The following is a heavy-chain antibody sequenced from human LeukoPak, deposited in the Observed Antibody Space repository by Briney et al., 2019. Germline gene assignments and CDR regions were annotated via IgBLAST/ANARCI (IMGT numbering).Heavy chain of an antibody. V-gene: IGHV1-2*04. D-gene: IGHD3-10*01. Sequence: ASVKVSCKASGYTFTGYYMHWVRQAPAQGLEWMGWINPNSGGTNYAQKFQGWVTMTRDTSISTAYMELSRLRSDDTAVYYCARERPGASLDYWGQGTLVTVSS. CDR1: GYTFTGYY. CDR3: ARERPGASLDY. J-gene: IGHJ4*02. CDR2: INPNSGGT.